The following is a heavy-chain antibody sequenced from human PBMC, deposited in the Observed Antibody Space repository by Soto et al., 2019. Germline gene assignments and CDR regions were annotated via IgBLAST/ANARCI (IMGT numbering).Heavy chain of an antibody. J-gene: IGHJ6*02. CDR3: ARLPLGETVTTYAVYYYGMDV. D-gene: IGHD4-17*01. Sequence: QLQLQESGPGLVKPSETLSLTCTVSGGSISSSSYYWGWIRQPPGKGLEWIGSIYYSGSTYYNPSLKSRVTISVDTSKNQFSLKLSSVTAADTAVYYCARLPLGETVTTYAVYYYGMDVWGQGTTVTVSS. CDR1: GGSISSSSYY. CDR2: IYYSGST. V-gene: IGHV4-39*01.